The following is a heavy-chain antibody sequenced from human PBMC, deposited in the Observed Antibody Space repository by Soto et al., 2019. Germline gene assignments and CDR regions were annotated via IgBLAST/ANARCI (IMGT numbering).Heavy chain of an antibody. D-gene: IGHD3-22*01. V-gene: IGHV5-51*01. CDR2: IYPGDSDT. J-gene: IGHJ6*02. CDR1: GYSFTSYW. CDR3: ETGVLITHYYYGMDV. Sequence: GEALKISCKGSGYSFTSYWIGWVRQMPGKGLERMGIIYPGDSDTRYSPSFQGQVTISADKSISTAYLQWSSLKASDTAMYYCETGVLITHYYYGMDVWGQGTTVTVSS.